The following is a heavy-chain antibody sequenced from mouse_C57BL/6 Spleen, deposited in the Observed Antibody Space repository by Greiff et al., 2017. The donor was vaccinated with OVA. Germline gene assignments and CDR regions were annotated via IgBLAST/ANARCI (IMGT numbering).Heavy chain of an antibody. Sequence: DVKLVESGGGLVKPGGSLKLSCAASGFTFSDYGMHWVRQAPEKGLEWVAYISSGSSTIYYADTVKGRFTISRDNAKNTLFLQMTSRRPEDTAMNYCARRGGSSYGYFDVWGTGTTVTVSS. CDR2: ISSGSSTI. J-gene: IGHJ1*03. CDR3: ARRGGSSYGYFDV. CDR1: GFTFSDYG. D-gene: IGHD1-1*01. V-gene: IGHV5-17*01.